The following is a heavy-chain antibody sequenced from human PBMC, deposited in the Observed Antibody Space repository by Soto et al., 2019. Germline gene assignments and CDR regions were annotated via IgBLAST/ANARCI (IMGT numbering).Heavy chain of an antibody. J-gene: IGHJ6*04. CDR1: GLTVQDYA. V-gene: IGHV3-9*01. D-gene: IGHD6-13*01. Sequence: EVQLVESGGGLVQPGGSLRLSCTGSGLTVQDYAMHWVRQAAGKGLEWVSGIYWNSDRIDYADSVRGRFTVSRDNARNSLYLQMNSLTTEDTAYYYCGKDISAGGMDVWGRGIMVTVSS. CDR2: IYWNSDRI. CDR3: GKDISAGGMDV.